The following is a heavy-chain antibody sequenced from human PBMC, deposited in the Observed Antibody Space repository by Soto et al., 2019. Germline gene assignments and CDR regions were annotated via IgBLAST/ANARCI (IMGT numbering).Heavy chain of an antibody. CDR2: IYWDDDK. CDR3: ARQGYCSGGSCSTNYYYYGMDV. J-gene: IGHJ6*02. CDR1: GFSLSTSGVG. D-gene: IGHD2-15*01. V-gene: IGHV2-5*02. Sequence: SGPTGEPTQTLTLTCTFSGFSLSTSGVGVGWIRQPPGKALERLALIYWDDDKRYSPSLKSRLTITKDTSKNQVVLTMTNMDPVDTATYYCARQGYCSGGSCSTNYYYYGMDVWGQGTTVTVSS.